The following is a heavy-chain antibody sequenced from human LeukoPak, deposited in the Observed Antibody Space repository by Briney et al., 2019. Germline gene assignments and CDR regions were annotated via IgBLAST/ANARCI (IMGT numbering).Heavy chain of an antibody. D-gene: IGHD3-22*01. V-gene: IGHV3-48*02. J-gene: IGHJ3*02. Sequence: GGSLRLSCAASGFTFRGYSMHWVRQAPGKGLEWDSYISSTSSTIYYADSVKGRFTISRDNAKNSLYLQMNSLRDEDTAVYYCARAAPYYYDSSGYSAFDSWGQGTMVTVSA. CDR2: ISSTSSTI. CDR3: ARAAPYYYDSSGYSAFDS. CDR1: GFTFRGYS.